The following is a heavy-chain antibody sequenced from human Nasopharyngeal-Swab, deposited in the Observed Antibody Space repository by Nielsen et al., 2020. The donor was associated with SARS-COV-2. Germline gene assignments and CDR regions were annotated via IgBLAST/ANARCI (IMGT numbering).Heavy chain of an antibody. D-gene: IGHD1-14*01. Sequence: SETLSLTCTVSGGSVSSSSYYWSWIRQPPGKGLEWIGYIYYSGSTNYNPSLKSRVTISVDTSKNQFSLKLSSVTAADTAVYYCARGGIITPDAFDIWGQGTMVTVSS. CDR3: ARGGIITPDAFDI. CDR2: IYYSGST. V-gene: IGHV4-61*01. J-gene: IGHJ3*02. CDR1: GGSVSSSSYY.